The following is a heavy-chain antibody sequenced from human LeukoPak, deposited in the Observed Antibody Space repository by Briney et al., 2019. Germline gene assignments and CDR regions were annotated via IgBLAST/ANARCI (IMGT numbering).Heavy chain of an antibody. CDR1: GLTFSSYA. D-gene: IGHD3-22*01. Sequence: GRSLRLSCAAAGLTFSSYAMSSARQPAGKGLGVVSTMRGRGGSTYYAAAVKGRFTISRDNSKNALYLQMSSLGAEDTAVYYCAKEHYDSRVDDWGQGTLVTVSS. V-gene: IGHV3-23*01. CDR2: MRGRGGST. J-gene: IGHJ4*02. CDR3: AKEHYDSRVDD.